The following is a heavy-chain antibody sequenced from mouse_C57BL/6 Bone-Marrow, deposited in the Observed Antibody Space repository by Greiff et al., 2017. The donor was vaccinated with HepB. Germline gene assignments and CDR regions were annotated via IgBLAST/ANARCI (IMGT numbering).Heavy chain of an antibody. D-gene: IGHD1-1*01. CDR3: ARATTVTSYAMDY. Sequence: EESGPGLVKPSQSLSLTCSVTGYSITSGYYWNWIRQFPGNKLEWMGYISYDGSNNYNPSLKNRISITRDTSKNQFFLKLNSVTTEDTATYYCARATTVTSYAMDYWGQGTSVTVSS. CDR1: GYSITSGYY. CDR2: ISYDGSN. V-gene: IGHV3-6*01. J-gene: IGHJ4*01.